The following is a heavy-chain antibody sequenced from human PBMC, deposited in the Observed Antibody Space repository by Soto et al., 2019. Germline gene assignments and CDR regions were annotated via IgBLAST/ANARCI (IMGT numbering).Heavy chain of an antibody. CDR1: GYTFTSYY. Sequence: ASVKVSCKASGYTFTSYYMHWVRQAPGQGLEWMGIINPSGGSTSYAQKFQGRVTMTRDTSTSTVYMELSSLRSEDTAVYYCARAGIAAAGLGPYYGMDVWGQGTTVTVSS. J-gene: IGHJ6*02. V-gene: IGHV1-46*01. CDR2: INPSGGST. CDR3: ARAGIAAAGLGPYYGMDV. D-gene: IGHD6-13*01.